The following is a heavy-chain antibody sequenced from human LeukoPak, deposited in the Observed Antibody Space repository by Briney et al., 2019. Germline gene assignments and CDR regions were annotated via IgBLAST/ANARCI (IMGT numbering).Heavy chain of an antibody. CDR1: GFTFSNYD. Sequence: GRSLRLSCAASGFTFSNYDMHWVRQAPGKGLEWVAVIWFDGSNKFYADSVKGRFTISRDNAKNSLYLQMNSLRAEDTALYYCARDFRYFDWLSPPDYWGQGTLVTVSS. CDR3: ARDFRYFDWLSPPDY. J-gene: IGHJ4*02. CDR2: IWFDGSNK. V-gene: IGHV3-33*01. D-gene: IGHD3-9*01.